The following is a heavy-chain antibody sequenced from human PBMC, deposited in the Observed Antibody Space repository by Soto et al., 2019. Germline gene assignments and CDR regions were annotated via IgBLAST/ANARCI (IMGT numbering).Heavy chain of an antibody. CDR2: INHSGST. J-gene: IGHJ4*02. V-gene: IGHV4-34*01. CDR1: GGSFSGYY. Sequence: SETLSLTCAFYGGSFSGYYWTWIRQPPGTGLEWIGEINHSGSTNYSPSLKSRVTISVDTSKNQFSLKLTSVTAADTAAYYCARDKITGLFDYWGQGTLVT. CDR3: ARDKITGLFDY. D-gene: IGHD2-8*02.